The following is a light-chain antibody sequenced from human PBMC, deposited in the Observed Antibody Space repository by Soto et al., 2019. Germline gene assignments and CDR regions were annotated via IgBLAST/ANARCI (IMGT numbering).Light chain of an antibody. CDR2: LNSDGSH. Sequence: QSVLTQSPSASASLGASVKLTCTLSSGYSTYGIAWHQQQPEKGPRFLMKLNSDGSHNKGDGMPDRFSGSSSGAERYLTISSLQLEDEADYYCQTWGTGIWVFGGGTKLTVL. V-gene: IGLV4-69*01. CDR3: QTWGTGIWV. J-gene: IGLJ3*02. CDR1: SGYSTYG.